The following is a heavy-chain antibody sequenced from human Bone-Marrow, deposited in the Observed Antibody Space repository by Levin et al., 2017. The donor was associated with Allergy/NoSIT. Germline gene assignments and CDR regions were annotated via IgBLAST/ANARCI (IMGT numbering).Heavy chain of an antibody. CDR3: AHRSYYASGKPFDS. D-gene: IGHD3-10*01. CDR1: SLPTSGVS. V-gene: IGHV2-5*02. CDR2: VYWDDDK. J-gene: IGHJ4*02. Sequence: SLPTSGVSVGWIRPPPGKALEWLALVYWDDDKRYRSSLESRLDITKDTSNNRVVLTMTNVDPVDTATYYCAHRSYYASGKPFDSWGQGILVTVSS.